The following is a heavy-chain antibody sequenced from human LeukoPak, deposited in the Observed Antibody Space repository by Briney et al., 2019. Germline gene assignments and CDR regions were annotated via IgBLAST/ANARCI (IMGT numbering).Heavy chain of an antibody. Sequence: SVKVSCKASGGTFSSYAISWVRQAPGQGLEWMGGIIPIFGTANYARKFQGRVTITADESTSTAYMELSSLRSEDTAVYYCAREYYDFWSGYADWGQGTLVTVSS. J-gene: IGHJ4*02. CDR3: AREYYDFWSGYAD. D-gene: IGHD3-3*01. CDR1: GGTFSSYA. V-gene: IGHV1-69*13. CDR2: IIPIFGTA.